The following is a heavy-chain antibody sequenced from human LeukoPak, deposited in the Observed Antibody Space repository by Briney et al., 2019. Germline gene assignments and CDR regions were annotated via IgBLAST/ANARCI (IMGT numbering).Heavy chain of an antibody. D-gene: IGHD3-22*01. V-gene: IGHV1-2*02. CDR2: IHPNTGGT. Sequence: ASVRVSCKASGYTFTDFYLHWLRQAPGQGLEWMGWIHPNTGGTYYAQKFQGRVTMTRDTSISTTYMELGRLRSDDTAFYYCARDTKYYYDSSGYLQGDYWGQGTLVTVSS. CDR3: ARDTKYYYDSSGYLQGDY. J-gene: IGHJ4*02. CDR1: GYTFTDFY.